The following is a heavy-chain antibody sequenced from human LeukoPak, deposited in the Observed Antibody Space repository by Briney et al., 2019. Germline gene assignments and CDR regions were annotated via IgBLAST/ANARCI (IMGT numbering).Heavy chain of an antibody. J-gene: IGHJ6*02. D-gene: IGHD3-3*01. V-gene: IGHV4-59*01. CDR1: GGSISSYY. Sequence: SETLSLTCTASGGSISSYYWSWIRQPPGKGLEWIGYIYYSGSTNYNPSLKSRVTISVDTSKNQFSLKLSSVTAADTAVYYCARVGVSGYSYYYYYGMDVWGQGTTVTVSS. CDR2: IYYSGST. CDR3: ARVGVSGYSYYYYYGMDV.